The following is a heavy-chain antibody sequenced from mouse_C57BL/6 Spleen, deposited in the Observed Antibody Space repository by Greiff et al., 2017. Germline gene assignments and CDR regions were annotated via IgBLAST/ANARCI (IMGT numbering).Heavy chain of an antibody. CDR2: ISYDGSN. CDR3: ARGDTTVRYYFDY. V-gene: IGHV3-6*01. CDR1: GYSITSGYY. J-gene: IGHJ2*01. Sequence: EVKLMESGPGLVKPSQSLSLTCSVTGYSITSGYYWNWIRQFPGNKLEWMGYISYDGSNNYNPSLKNRISITRDTSKNQFFLKLNSVTTEDTATYYCARGDTTVRYYFDYWGQGTTLTVSS. D-gene: IGHD1-1*01.